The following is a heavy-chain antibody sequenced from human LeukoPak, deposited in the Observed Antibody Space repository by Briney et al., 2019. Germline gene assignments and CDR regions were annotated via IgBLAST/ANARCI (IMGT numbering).Heavy chain of an antibody. Sequence: PGGSLRLSCAASGFTFNSYSMNWVRQAPGKGLEWVSSISSSSSYIYYADSVEGRFTISRDNAKNSLYLQMNSLRAEDTAVYYCASFPRYSGSDDYWGQGTLVTVSS. CDR1: GFTFNSYS. D-gene: IGHD1-26*01. V-gene: IGHV3-21*01. J-gene: IGHJ4*02. CDR2: ISSSSSYI. CDR3: ASFPRYSGSDDY.